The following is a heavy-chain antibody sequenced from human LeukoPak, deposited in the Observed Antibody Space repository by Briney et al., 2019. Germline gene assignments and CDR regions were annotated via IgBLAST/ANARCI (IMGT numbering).Heavy chain of an antibody. CDR2: ISEDGGIT. Sequence: GGSLRLSCAASGFTFDDYAMHWVRQGPGKGLEWVSLISEDGGITYYADSVKGRFTIYRDNSKNSLYLQMNSLRTEDTALYYCAKDIGGYSFAADYWGQGTLVTVSS. CDR3: AKDIGGYSFAADY. V-gene: IGHV3-43*02. CDR1: GFTFDDYA. J-gene: IGHJ4*02. D-gene: IGHD5-18*01.